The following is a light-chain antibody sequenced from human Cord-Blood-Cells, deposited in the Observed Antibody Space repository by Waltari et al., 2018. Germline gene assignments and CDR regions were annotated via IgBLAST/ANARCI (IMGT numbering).Light chain of an antibody. CDR2: QDS. V-gene: IGLV3-1*01. CDR1: KLGEKY. CDR3: QAWDSSTVV. J-gene: IGLJ2*01. Sequence: SYELTQPLSVSVSPGQQASITCSGDKLGEKYACWYQQKPGQSPVLVIYQDSKRPSGIPERFSGSNSGNTATLTISGTQAMDEADYYCQAWDSSTVVFGGGTKLTVL.